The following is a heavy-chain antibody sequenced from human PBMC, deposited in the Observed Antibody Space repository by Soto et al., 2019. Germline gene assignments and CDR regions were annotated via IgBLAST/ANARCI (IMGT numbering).Heavy chain of an antibody. V-gene: IGHV4-59*12. CDR1: GGSFSGYY. D-gene: IGHD4-17*01. J-gene: IGHJ4*02. CDR3: ARSPGSGDYVDY. CDR2: IYFSGTT. Sequence: SETLSLTCAVYGGSFSGYYWSWIRQPPGAGLEWIGYIYFSGTTNYNPSLESRVTILVDSSKNQFSLKLSSVTAADTAVYYCARSPGSGDYVDYWGQGTLVTVSS.